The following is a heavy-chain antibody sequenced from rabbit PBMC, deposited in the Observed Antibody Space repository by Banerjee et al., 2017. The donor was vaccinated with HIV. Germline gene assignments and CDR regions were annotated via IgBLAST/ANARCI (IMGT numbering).Heavy chain of an antibody. D-gene: IGHD6-1*01. Sequence: QLEESGGGLATLGGSLKLSCKASGIDFSRRGISWVRQAPGKGLEWIAYIVLDYGGTDYASWVNGRFTISSDNAQNTVDLQMNSLIAADTATYFCARAGDYDYTYGYAGYPMWGPGTLVTVS. CDR3: ARAGDYDYTYGYAGYPM. J-gene: IGHJ4*01. CDR1: GIDFSRRG. CDR2: IVLDYGGT. V-gene: IGHV1S7*01.